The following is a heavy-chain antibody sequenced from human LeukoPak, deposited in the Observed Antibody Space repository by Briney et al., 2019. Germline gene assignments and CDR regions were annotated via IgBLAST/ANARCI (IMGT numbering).Heavy chain of an antibody. V-gene: IGHV1-2*02. CDR1: GYSFTDYY. Sequence: ASVKVSCKTSGYSFTDYYMHWVRQAPGQGLEWMGWINPNSGGTSSAQKFRGRVTMTRDTSITTVYMEVRWLTSDDTAVYYCARADRLHGGPYLIGPWGQGTLVTVSS. J-gene: IGHJ5*02. CDR3: ARADRLHGGPYLIGP. CDR2: INPNSGGT. D-gene: IGHD2-21*01.